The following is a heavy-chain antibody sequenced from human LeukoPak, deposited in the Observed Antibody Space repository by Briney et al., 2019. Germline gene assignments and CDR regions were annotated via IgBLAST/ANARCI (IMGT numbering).Heavy chain of an antibody. Sequence: GGSLRLSCAASGFTFSNYWMHWVRQAPGKGLVWVSRINSDGSRTTYADSVKGRFTISRDNAKNSLYLQMNTLRAEDTAVYYCARDRHKYNYDSGGYPPYWGQGTLVTVSS. V-gene: IGHV3-74*01. J-gene: IGHJ4*02. CDR3: ARDRHKYNYDSGGYPPY. D-gene: IGHD3-22*01. CDR2: INSDGSRT. CDR1: GFTFSNYW.